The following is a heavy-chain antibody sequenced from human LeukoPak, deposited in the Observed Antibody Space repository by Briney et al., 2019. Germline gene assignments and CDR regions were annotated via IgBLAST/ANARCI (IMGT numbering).Heavy chain of an antibody. CDR3: APSPDSSGSSDY. CDR2: ISGSGGST. D-gene: IGHD3-3*01. Sequence: PGGSLRLSCAASGFTFSSYAMSWVRQAPGKGLEWVSAISGSGGSTYYADSVKGRFTISRDNSKNTLYLQMNSLRAEDTAVYYCAPSPDSSGSSDYWGQGTLVTVSS. V-gene: IGHV3-23*01. J-gene: IGHJ4*02. CDR1: GFTFSSYA.